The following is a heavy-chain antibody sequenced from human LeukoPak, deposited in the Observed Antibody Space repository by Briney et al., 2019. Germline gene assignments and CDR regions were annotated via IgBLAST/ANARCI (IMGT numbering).Heavy chain of an antibody. CDR2: IYYSGST. Sequence: SETLSLTCTVSGGSISSYYWSWIRQPPRKGLEWIGYIYYSGSTNYSPSLKSRVTISVDTSKNQISLKLSSVTAADTAVYYCARRSPYYYGQPGAFDIWGQGTMVTVSS. V-gene: IGHV4-59*01. D-gene: IGHD3-10*01. CDR1: GGSISSYY. J-gene: IGHJ3*02. CDR3: ARRSPYYYGQPGAFDI.